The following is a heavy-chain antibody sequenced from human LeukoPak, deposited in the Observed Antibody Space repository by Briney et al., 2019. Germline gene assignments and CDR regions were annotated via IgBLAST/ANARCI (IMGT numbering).Heavy chain of an antibody. CDR2: ISSNGGST. D-gene: IGHD5-24*01. Sequence: HPGGSLRLSCAASGFTFSSYAMHWVRQAPGKGLEYVSAISSNGGSTYYANSVKGRFTISRDNSKNTLYLQMGSLRAEDMAVYYCARDNYGHNYYYYYYMDVWGKGTTVTVSS. CDR3: ARDNYGHNYYYYYYMDV. J-gene: IGHJ6*03. CDR1: GFTFSSYA. V-gene: IGHV3-64*01.